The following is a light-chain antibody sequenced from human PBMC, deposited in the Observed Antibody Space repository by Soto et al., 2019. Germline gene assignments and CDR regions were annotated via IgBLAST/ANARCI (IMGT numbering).Light chain of an antibody. CDR2: EDN. J-gene: IGLJ3*02. CDR1: SGSIANNY. V-gene: IGLV6-57*01. CDR3: QSVVSTNHWV. Sequence: NFMLTQPHSVSESPGKTVTLSCTRSSGSIANNYVQWYQQRPGSSPTTVIYEDNRRPSGVPDRFSGSIDSPSYSASLSISGLRGEEGGDYSCQSVVSTNHWVFGGGPKVTVL.